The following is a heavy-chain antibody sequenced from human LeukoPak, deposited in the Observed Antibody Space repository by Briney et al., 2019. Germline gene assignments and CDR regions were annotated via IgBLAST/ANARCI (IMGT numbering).Heavy chain of an antibody. CDR1: GFTFSSYW. CDR3: ARTVRGRYYDSSGYTDH. D-gene: IGHD3-22*01. CDR2: IKQDGSEK. Sequence: PGGSLRLSCAASGFTFSSYWMSWVRHAPGKGLEWVANIKQDGSEKYYVDSVKGRFTISRDNDKNSVYLQMNSLRAEDTAVYYCARTVRGRYYDSSGYTDHWGQGTLVTVSS. J-gene: IGHJ5*02. V-gene: IGHV3-7*01.